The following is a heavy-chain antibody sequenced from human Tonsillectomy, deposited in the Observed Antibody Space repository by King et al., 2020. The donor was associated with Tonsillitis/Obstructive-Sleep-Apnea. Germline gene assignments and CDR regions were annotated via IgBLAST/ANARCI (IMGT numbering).Heavy chain of an antibody. CDR2: IYPDDSDT. Sequence: VQLVESGAEAKKPGESLKISCKGSGYSFSSYWIAWLRQMPGKGLEWMGIIYPDDSDTRYSPSFQGQFTIPADKSISTAYLQWSSLKASDTAMYYGASRTVTGSFFDYWGQGTLVTVSS. J-gene: IGHJ4*02. CDR3: ASRTVTGSFFDY. V-gene: IGHV5-51*01. D-gene: IGHD7-27*01. CDR1: GYSFSSYW.